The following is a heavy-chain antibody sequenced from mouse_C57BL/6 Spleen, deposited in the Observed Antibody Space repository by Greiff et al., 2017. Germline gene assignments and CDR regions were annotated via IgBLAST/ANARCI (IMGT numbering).Heavy chain of an antibody. CDR2: IYPGDGDT. J-gene: IGHJ2*01. V-gene: IGHV1-82*01. D-gene: IGHD1-1*01. Sequence: VQLQQSGPELVKPGASVKISCKASGYAFSSSWMNWVKQRPGKGLEWIGRIYPGDGDTNYNGKFKGKATLTADKSSSTAYMQLSSLTSEDSAVYFCARDLTQRFFDYWGQGTTRTVSS. CDR3: ARDLTQRFFDY. CDR1: GYAFSSSW.